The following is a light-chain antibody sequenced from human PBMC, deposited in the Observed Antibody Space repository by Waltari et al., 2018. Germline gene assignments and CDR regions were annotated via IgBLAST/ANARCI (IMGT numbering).Light chain of an antibody. CDR1: QSVSSN. J-gene: IGKJ1*01. CDR3: QQYNNWQT. CDR2: GAS. Sequence: EIVMTQSPATLSVSPGERATLSCRPSQSVSSNLAWYQQKPGQAPRLLIYGASTRATGIPARFSGSGSGTEFTLTISSLQSEDFAVYYCQQYNNWQTFGQGTKVEIK. V-gene: IGKV3-15*01.